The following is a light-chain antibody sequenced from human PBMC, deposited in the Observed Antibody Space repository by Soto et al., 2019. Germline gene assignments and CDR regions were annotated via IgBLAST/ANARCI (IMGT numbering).Light chain of an antibody. V-gene: IGKV1-39*01. CDR3: QHYNSYSEA. J-gene: IGKJ1*01. CDR1: QSIGSF. CDR2: AAS. Sequence: DIQMTQSPSSLSASVGDRVTITCRASQSIGSFLNWYQCKPGKAPKLLIYAASSLQSGVPLRFSGSGSGTDFTLTISSLQPDDFATYYCQHYNSYSEAFGQGTKVELK.